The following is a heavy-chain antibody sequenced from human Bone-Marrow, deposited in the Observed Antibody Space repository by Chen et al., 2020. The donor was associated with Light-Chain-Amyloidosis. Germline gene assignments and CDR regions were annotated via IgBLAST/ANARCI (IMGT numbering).Heavy chain of an antibody. D-gene: IGHD4-4*01. CDR2: IYYSGNS. V-gene: IGHV4-30-4*01. CDR1: GDSIGSGEYY. Sequence: QVQLQESGPGLVEPSQTLSLTCTVFGDSIGSGEYYWNWIRQSPGKGLAWIGYIYYSGNSYYNPSLKSRATISVDTSKNQFSLKLTSVTAEDTAVYYCASHSPGDYGNPGSDYWGQGTLVTVSS. J-gene: IGHJ4*02. CDR3: ASHSPGDYGNPGSDY.